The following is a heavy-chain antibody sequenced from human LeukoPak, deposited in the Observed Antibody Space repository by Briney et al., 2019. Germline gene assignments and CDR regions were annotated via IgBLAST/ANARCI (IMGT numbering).Heavy chain of an antibody. J-gene: IGHJ4*02. CDR1: GFTFNSFF. V-gene: IGHV3-7*01. CDR3: VRDLGHSRHYFEY. CDR2: ISQDGSET. D-gene: IGHD7-27*01. Sequence: GSLRLSCAASGFTFNSFFLNWVRLTPGRELEWLACISQDGSETFYMDSVGGRFTISRDNTKNSLYLQMDSLRAEDTAVYFCVRDLGHSRHYFEYWGQGALVTVSS.